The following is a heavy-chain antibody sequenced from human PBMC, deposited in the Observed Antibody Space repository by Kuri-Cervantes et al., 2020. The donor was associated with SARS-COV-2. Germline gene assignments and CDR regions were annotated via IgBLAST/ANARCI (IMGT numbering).Heavy chain of an antibody. J-gene: IGHJ4*02. CDR2: ISYDGSNK. CDR1: GFTFSSYG. D-gene: IGHD3-10*01. Sequence: GESLKISCAASGFTFSSYGMHWVRQAPGKGLEWVAVISYDGSNKYYADSVKGRFTISRDNSKNTMYLQMNSLRAEDTAVYYYAGTKRGKTYFDYWGQGTLVTVSS. V-gene: IGHV3-30*19. CDR3: AGTKRGKTYFDY.